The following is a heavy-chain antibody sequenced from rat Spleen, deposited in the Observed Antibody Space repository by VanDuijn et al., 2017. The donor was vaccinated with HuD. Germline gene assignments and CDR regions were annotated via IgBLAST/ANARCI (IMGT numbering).Heavy chain of an antibody. V-gene: IGHV5-29*01. Sequence: EVQLVESGGGLVQPGRSLKLSCAASGFTFDDYGMAWVRQAPKNGLEWVASISWGGSSTYYPDNVKGRFTISRDNAQNTLYLQMSKLGSEDTAIYYCARRAKQLYLRYYWYFDFWGPGTMVTVSS. CDR2: ISWGGSST. CDR1: GFTFDDYG. D-gene: IGHD1-2*01. J-gene: IGHJ1*01. CDR3: ARRAKQLYLRYYWYFDF.